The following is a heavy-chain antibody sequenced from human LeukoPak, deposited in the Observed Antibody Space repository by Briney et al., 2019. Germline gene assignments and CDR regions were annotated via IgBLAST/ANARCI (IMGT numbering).Heavy chain of an antibody. Sequence: SETLSLTCTVSGASFSTYYWSWIRQPPGKGLEWIGYMYYSGSTNYNPSLKSRVTISVDTSKNQFSLKLSSVTAADTAVYYCAKDGRGSTSLENWGQGILVTVSS. CDR3: AKDGRGSTSLEN. J-gene: IGHJ4*02. CDR1: GASFSTYY. D-gene: IGHD6-6*01. V-gene: IGHV4-59*12. CDR2: MYYSGST.